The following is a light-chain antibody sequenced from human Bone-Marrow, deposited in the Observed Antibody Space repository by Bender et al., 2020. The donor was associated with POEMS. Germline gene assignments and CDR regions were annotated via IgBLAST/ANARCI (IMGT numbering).Light chain of an antibody. CDR1: KLGNKY. CDR2: QDK. CDR3: AAWEDSLNGWV. Sequence: SYELTQPPSVSVSPGQTASIACSGDKLGNKYVCWYQQKPGQSPVLVIYQDKKRPSGIPERFSGSKSGTSASLAISGLQSEDEADYYCAAWEDSLNGWVFGGGTKLTVL. J-gene: IGLJ3*02. V-gene: IGLV3-1*01.